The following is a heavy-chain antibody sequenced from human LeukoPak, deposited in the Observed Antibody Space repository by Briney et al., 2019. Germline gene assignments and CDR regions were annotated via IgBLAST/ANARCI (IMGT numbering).Heavy chain of an antibody. V-gene: IGHV4-39*07. J-gene: IGHJ4*02. CDR2: VYYTGGT. CDR1: GGSITSSSYY. Sequence: SETLSLTCSVSGGSITSSSYYWAWIRQPPEKGLEWIGSVYYTGGTNYSPSLKSRVTISVDTSKNQFSLKLSSVTAADTAVYYCARIDLDGVVTDYWGQGTLVTVSS. D-gene: IGHD2-2*01. CDR3: ARIDLDGVVTDY.